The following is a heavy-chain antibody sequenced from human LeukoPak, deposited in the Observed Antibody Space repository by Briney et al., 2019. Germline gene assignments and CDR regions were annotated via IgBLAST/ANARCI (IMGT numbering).Heavy chain of an antibody. J-gene: IGHJ4*02. V-gene: IGHV4-39*01. D-gene: IGHD3-10*01. CDR2: IYYSGST. CDR1: GGSISSSSYY. Sequence: SETLSLTCTVSGGSISSSSYYWGWIRQPPGKGLEWIGSIYYSGSTYYNPSLKSRVTISVDTSKNQFTLKLSSVTAADTAVYYCARGRITMVRGVIARFDYWGQGTLVTVSS. CDR3: ARGRITMVRGVIARFDY.